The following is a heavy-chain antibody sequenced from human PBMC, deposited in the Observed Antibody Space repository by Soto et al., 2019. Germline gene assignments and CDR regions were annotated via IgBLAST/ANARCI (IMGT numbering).Heavy chain of an antibody. Sequence: QAQLVQSGGERKKAGASVKVSCKASGYTFTTYGITWVRQAPGQGLDWMGWLNPLNGDTKFAANFQDRVTMTTDTSTRTAYLGLRSPRSHATAVSYCARVKVPAAVLGAFDVWGQGTLVTVS. CDR1: GYTFTTYG. J-gene: IGHJ3*01. CDR3: ARVKVPAAVLGAFDV. CDR2: LNPLNGDT. V-gene: IGHV1-18*01. D-gene: IGHD3-3*02.